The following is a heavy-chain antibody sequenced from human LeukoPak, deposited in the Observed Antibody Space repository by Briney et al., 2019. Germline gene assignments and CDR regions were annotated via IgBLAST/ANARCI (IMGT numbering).Heavy chain of an antibody. D-gene: IGHD3-10*01. J-gene: IGHJ3*02. Sequence: GASVKVSCKASGGTFSSYAISWVRQAPGQGREWMGRIIPILGIANYAQKFQGRVTITADKSTSTAYMELSSLRSEDTAVYYCARVQRYYYGSGKITDAFDIWGQGTMVTVSS. V-gene: IGHV1-69*04. CDR1: GGTFSSYA. CDR3: ARVQRYYYGSGKITDAFDI. CDR2: IIPILGIA.